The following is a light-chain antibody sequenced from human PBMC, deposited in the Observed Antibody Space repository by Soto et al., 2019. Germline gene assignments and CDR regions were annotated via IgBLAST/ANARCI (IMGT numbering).Light chain of an antibody. Sequence: EIVLTQSPGTLSLSPGERATLSCRAIQGVSSSYLAWYQQKPGQPPRLLIYGASSRATGIPDRFSGSGSGTDFTLAITRVEPEDFAVYYCQHFRTSFGGGTKVEIK. CDR2: GAS. V-gene: IGKV3-20*01. CDR3: QHFRTS. CDR1: QGVSSSY. J-gene: IGKJ4*01.